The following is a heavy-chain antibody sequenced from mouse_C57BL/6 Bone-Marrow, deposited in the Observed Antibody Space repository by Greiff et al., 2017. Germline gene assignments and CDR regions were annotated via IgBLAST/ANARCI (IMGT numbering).Heavy chain of an antibody. CDR1: GYTFTSYD. Sequence: VKLQQSGPELVKPGASVKLSCKASGYTFTSYDINWVKQRPGQGLEWIGWIYPRDGSTTYNEKFKGKATLTVDTSSSTAYMELHSLTSEDSAVYFCAREDYSNLFDYWGQGTTLTVSS. CDR2: IYPRDGST. V-gene: IGHV1-85*01. CDR3: AREDYSNLFDY. D-gene: IGHD2-5*01. J-gene: IGHJ2*01.